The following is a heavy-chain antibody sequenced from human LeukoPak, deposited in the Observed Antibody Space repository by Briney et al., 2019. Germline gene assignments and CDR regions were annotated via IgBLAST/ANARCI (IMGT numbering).Heavy chain of an antibody. CDR3: AKDRGDFSGWFF. Sequence: GGSLRLSYAASGFTFDDYAMHWVRQAPGKGLEWVSLISGDGGSTYYADSVKGRFTISRDNSKNSLYLQMSSLRIEDTALYYCAKDRGDFSGWFFWGQGNLVTVSS. D-gene: IGHD6-19*01. J-gene: IGHJ4*02. V-gene: IGHV3-43*02. CDR2: ISGDGGST. CDR1: GFTFDDYA.